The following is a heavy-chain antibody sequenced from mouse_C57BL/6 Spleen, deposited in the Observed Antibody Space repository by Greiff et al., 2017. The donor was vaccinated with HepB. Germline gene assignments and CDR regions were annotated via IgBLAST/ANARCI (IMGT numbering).Heavy chain of an antibody. D-gene: IGHD1-1*01. V-gene: IGHV1-80*01. Sequence: VQLQQSGAELVKPGASVKISCKASGYAFSSYWMNWVKQRPGKGLEWIGQIYPGDGDTNYNGKFKGKATLTADKSSSTAYMQLSSLTSEDSAVYFCARRSHYYGSPPYAMDYWGQGTSVTVSS. CDR3: ARRSHYYGSPPYAMDY. CDR2: IYPGDGDT. CDR1: GYAFSSYW. J-gene: IGHJ4*01.